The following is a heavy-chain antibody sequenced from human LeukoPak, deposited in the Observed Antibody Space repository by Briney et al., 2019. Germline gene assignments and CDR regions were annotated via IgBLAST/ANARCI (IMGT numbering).Heavy chain of an antibody. D-gene: IGHD6-19*01. CDR2: ILGSGDHT. V-gene: IGHV3-23*01. CDR1: GFTFSNYA. CDR3: AKEAAPEVAGYAEYFQH. J-gene: IGHJ1*01. Sequence: PGGSLRLSCAASGFTFSNYAMSWVRQAPGKGLEWVSAILGSGDHTYYPDSLKGRFTISRDNSKNTLYLQINSLRADDTAVYYCAKEAAPEVAGYAEYFQHWGQGTLVTVSS.